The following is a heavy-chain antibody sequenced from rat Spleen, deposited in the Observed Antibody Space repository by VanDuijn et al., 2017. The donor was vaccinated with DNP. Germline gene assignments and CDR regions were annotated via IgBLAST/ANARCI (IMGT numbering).Heavy chain of an antibody. CDR1: GFSFSDYD. CDR2: MSPTTRSS. D-gene: IGHD4-1*01. J-gene: IGHJ3*01. V-gene: IGHV5-22*01. Sequence: EVQLVEAGGGLVQPGRSLKLSCVASGFSFSDYDMAWVRQAPTKGLEWVACMSPTTRSSYYRDSVRGRFTVSRDNAKSTLYLQMNSLRSEDMATYYCARWETGAAFAYWGQGTLVTVSS. CDR3: ARWETGAAFAY.